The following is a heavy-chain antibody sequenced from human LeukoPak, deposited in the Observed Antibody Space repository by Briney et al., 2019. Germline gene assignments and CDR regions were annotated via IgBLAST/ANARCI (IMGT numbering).Heavy chain of an antibody. D-gene: IGHD5-12*01. CDR2: ISWDGGST. CDR3: AKDFSGYDGEGYYYYTDV. J-gene: IGHJ6*03. V-gene: IGHV3-43D*03. Sequence: PGGSLRLSCAASGFTFDDYAMHWVRQAPGKGLEWVSLISWDGGSTYYADSVKGRFTISRDNSKNSLYLQMNSLRAEDTALYYCAKDFSGYDGEGYYYYTDVWGKGTTVTVSS. CDR1: GFTFDDYA.